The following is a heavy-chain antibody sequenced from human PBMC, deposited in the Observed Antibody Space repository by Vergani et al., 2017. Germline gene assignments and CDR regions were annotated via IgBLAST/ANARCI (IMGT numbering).Heavy chain of an antibody. CDR3: ARDNKQLRPRACDL. J-gene: IGHJ3*01. CDR2: IYVSGIT. V-gene: IGHV4-61*02. CDR1: GASINNDFYY. D-gene: IGHD4-23*01. Sequence: QVQLQESGPGLVKPSQTLSLTCTVSGASINNDFYYWHWIRQPAGKGLEWIGRIYVSGITDYNSSLQSRVSMSVDTSKNQFSLTLTSVTAAATAFYYCARDNKQLRPRACDLWGRGTMVTVSS.